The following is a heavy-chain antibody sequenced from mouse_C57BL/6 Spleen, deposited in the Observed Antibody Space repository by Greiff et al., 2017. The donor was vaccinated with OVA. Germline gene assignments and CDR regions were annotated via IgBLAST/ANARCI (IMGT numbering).Heavy chain of an antibody. CDR2: IYPGSGST. CDR1: GYTFTSYW. V-gene: IGHV1-55*01. Sequence: QVQLQQSGAELVKPGASVKMSCKASGYTFTSYWITWVKQRPGQGLEWIGDIYPGSGSTNYNEKFKSKATLTVDTSSSTAYMQLSSLTSEDSAVYYCANSQTAQATGYAMDYWGQGTSVTVSS. D-gene: IGHD3-2*02. CDR3: ANSQTAQATGYAMDY. J-gene: IGHJ4*01.